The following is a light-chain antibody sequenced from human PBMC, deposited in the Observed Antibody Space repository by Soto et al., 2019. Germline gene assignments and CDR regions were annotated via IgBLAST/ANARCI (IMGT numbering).Light chain of an antibody. Sequence: EIVLTQSPGTLSLSPGERATLSCRASQSVSSNYLAWYQQKPGQAPRLLIYGASSGAAGIPDRFSGSGSGTDFTLTISRLEPDDFAVYFCQQYGSSPLFTFGQGTKLEIK. J-gene: IGKJ2*01. CDR3: QQYGSSPLFT. CDR1: QSVSSNY. V-gene: IGKV3-20*01. CDR2: GAS.